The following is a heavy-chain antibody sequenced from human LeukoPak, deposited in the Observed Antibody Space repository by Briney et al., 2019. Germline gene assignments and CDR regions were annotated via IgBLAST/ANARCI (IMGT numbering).Heavy chain of an antibody. J-gene: IGHJ5*02. D-gene: IGHD2-15*01. Sequence: ASVKVSCRDGAYNCISYGCNCLRQAPGQGLEWMGWISPYNGNTKYAEKIQRRVTITTDTSTSTAYMELRSLSSDDTAVYYCVSVRRGDIDSAGASKWSDPWGQGTLVTVSS. CDR2: ISPYNGNT. CDR1: AYNCISYG. CDR3: VSVRRGDIDSAGASKWSDP. V-gene: IGHV1-18*04.